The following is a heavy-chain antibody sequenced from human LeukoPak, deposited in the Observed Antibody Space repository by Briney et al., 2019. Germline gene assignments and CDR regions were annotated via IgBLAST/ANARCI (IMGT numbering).Heavy chain of an antibody. J-gene: IGHJ4*02. Sequence: GGSLRLSCGAFGFSFSSCWMSWVRQAPGKGLEWVANINPDGSDKYYVDSVKGRFTISRDNAKTSLYLQMNSLRAEDTAVFYCATGEPNGWTFGGQGTQVIVS. V-gene: IGHV3-7*05. CDR3: ATGEPNGWTF. CDR2: INPDGSDK. D-gene: IGHD6-19*01. CDR1: GFSFSSCW.